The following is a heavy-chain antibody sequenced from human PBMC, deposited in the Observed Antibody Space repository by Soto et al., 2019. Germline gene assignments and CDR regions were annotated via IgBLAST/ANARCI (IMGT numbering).Heavy chain of an antibody. J-gene: IGHJ6*02. CDR3: ASPGGGVVVPAAMDFYSS. V-gene: IGHV1-69*13. Sequence: SVKVSCKASGGTFSSYAISWVRQAPGQGLEWMGGIIPIFGTANYAQKFQGRVTITADESTSTAYMELGSLRSEDTAVYYCASPGGGVVVPAAMDFYSSWGQGTTVTVSS. D-gene: IGHD2-2*01. CDR2: IIPIFGTA. CDR1: GGTFSSYA.